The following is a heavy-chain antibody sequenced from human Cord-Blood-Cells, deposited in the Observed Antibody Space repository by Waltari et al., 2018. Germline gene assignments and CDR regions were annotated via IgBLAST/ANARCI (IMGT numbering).Heavy chain of an antibody. J-gene: IGHJ4*02. V-gene: IGHV1-69*01. CDR1: GGTFSSYA. CDR3: ASSRRTGYSSGWYDY. D-gene: IGHD6-19*01. Sequence: QVQLVQSGAEVKKPGSSVKVSCKASGGTFSSYAISWVRQAPGQGLERMGGIIPIFGTANYAQKFQGRVTSTADESTSTAYMELSSLRSEDTAVYYCASSRRTGYSSGWYDYWGQGTLVTVSS. CDR2: IIPIFGTA.